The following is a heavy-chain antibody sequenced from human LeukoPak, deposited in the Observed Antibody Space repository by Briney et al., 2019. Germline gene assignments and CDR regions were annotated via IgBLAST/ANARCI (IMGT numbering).Heavy chain of an antibody. J-gene: IGHJ4*01. CDR3: ARVDPDRATYYYDSSGYFFDY. V-gene: IGHV1-69*04. Sequence: ASVKVSCKASGGTFSSYAISWVRQAPGQGLEWMGRIIPILGIANYAQKFQGRVTITADKSTSTAYMELSSLRSEDTAVYYCARVDPDRATYYYDSSGYFFDYWGHGTLVTVSS. CDR1: GGTFSSYA. CDR2: IIPILGIA. D-gene: IGHD3-22*01.